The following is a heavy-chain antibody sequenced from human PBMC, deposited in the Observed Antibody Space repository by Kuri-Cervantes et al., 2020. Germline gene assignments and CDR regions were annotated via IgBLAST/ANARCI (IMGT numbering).Heavy chain of an antibody. Sequence: GESLKISCAASGFTFSSYAMHWVRQAPGKGLEWLAVIPYDGSNKYYADSLKGRFTISRDNAKNTLYLQMNSLRAEDTAVYYCAKEGPGPTWGQGTLVTVSS. CDR2: IPYDGSNK. D-gene: IGHD1-14*01. CDR1: GFTFSSYA. J-gene: IGHJ4*02. CDR3: AKEGPGPT. V-gene: IGHV3-30*07.